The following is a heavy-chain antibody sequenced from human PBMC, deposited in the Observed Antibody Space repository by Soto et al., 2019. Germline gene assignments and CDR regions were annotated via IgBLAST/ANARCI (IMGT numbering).Heavy chain of an antibody. D-gene: IGHD2-15*01. CDR2: INHSGST. CDR1: GGSFSGYY. Sequence: SETLSLTCAVYGGSFSGYYWSWIRQPPGKGLEWIGEINHSGSTNYNPSLKSRVTISVDTSKNQFSLKLSSVTAADTAVYYCARGRYCSGGSCYDLGYMDVWGKGTTVTVSS. J-gene: IGHJ6*03. CDR3: ARGRYCSGGSCYDLGYMDV. V-gene: IGHV4-34*01.